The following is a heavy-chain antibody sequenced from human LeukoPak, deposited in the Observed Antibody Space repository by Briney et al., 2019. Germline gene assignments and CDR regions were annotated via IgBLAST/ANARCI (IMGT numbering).Heavy chain of an antibody. CDR1: GFTFTNYG. CDR3: ARDGTYYHDSSGYGSPTVGWFDP. D-gene: IGHD3-22*01. Sequence: GGSLKLSCATSGFTFTNYGMNWVRQAPGKGLEWVSYISDSAILYADSVKGRFTISRDNARNSLYLQMNSLRAEDTALYYCARDGTYYHDSSGYGSPTVGWFDPWGQGTLVTVSS. CDR2: ISDSAI. J-gene: IGHJ5*02. V-gene: IGHV3-48*01.